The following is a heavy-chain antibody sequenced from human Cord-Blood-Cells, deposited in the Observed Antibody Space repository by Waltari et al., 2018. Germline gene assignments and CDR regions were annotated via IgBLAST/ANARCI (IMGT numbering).Heavy chain of an antibody. CDR2: ISSNGCST. D-gene: IGHD2-2*01. Sequence: EVQLVESGEGLVQPGGSLRLSCAASGFTFSSYAMHWVRQDPGKGLEYVSAISSNGCSTYYADSVKGRFTISRDNSKNTLYLQMGSLRAEDMAVYYCARGAGGTIYWYFDLWGRGTLVTVSS. V-gene: IGHV3-64*02. CDR3: ARGAGGTIYWYFDL. J-gene: IGHJ2*01. CDR1: GFTFSSYA.